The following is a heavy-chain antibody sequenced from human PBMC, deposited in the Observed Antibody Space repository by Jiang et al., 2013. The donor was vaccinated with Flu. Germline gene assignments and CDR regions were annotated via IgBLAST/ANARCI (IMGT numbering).Heavy chain of an antibody. D-gene: IGHD6-13*01. V-gene: IGHV3-33*01. CDR3: ARGRPKRLIAAAGRGPGRYYYGMDV. J-gene: IGHJ6*02. CDR2: K. Sequence: KYYADSVKGRFTISRDNSKNTLYLQMNSLRAEDTAVYYCARGRPKRLIAAAGRGPGRYYYGMDVWGQGTTVTVSS.